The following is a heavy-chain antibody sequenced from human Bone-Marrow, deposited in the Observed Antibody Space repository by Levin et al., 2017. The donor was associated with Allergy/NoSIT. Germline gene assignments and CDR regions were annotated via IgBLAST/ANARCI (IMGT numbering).Heavy chain of an antibody. V-gene: IGHV3-21*01. CDR3: AGKTHDYGDY. Sequence: GGSLRLSCAASGFTFSDFSMNWVRQAPGKGLEGVSSISGGSRYIYYADSVKGRFTLSRDNAKNSLYLQMDSLRAEDTAVYYCAGKTHDYGDYWGQGTLVSVSS. CDR2: ISGGSRYI. J-gene: IGHJ4*02. CDR1: GFTFSDFS.